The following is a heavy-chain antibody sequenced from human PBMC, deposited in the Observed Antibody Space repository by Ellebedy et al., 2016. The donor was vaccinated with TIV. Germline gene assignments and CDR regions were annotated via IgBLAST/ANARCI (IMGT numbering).Heavy chain of an antibody. V-gene: IGHV3-23*01. D-gene: IGHD3-10*01. CDR3: AKGSEYYYGSGSHFDY. Sequence: GESLKISXAASGFTFSSYAMSWVRQAPGKGLEWVSAISGSGGSTYYADSVKGRFTISRDNAKNSLYLQMNSLRAEDTALYYCAKGSEYYYGSGSHFDYWGQGTLVTVSS. J-gene: IGHJ4*02. CDR2: ISGSGGST. CDR1: GFTFSSYA.